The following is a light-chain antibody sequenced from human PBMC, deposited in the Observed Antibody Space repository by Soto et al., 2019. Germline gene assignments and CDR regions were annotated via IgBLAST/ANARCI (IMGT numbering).Light chain of an antibody. Sequence: EIVMTRSPATLSVSPGERATLSCRASQSVRSDLAWFQQKPGQAPRLLIYDASTRATTVPARFSGSGSGTEFTLTNSSLQSEDFAVYYCQQYNNWPPITFGGGTKVDIK. CDR1: QSVRSD. CDR3: QQYNNWPPIT. J-gene: IGKJ4*01. CDR2: DAS. V-gene: IGKV3-15*01.